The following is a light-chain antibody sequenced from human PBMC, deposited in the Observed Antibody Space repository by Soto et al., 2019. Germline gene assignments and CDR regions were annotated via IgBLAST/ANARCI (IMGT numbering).Light chain of an antibody. Sequence: QSALTQPPSVSAAPGQKVTISCSGSSSNIGNNYVSWYQQLPGTAPKLLIYDNNKRPSGTPDRFSVSKSGTSATLGITGLQTGDEADYYCQTWDGSLSVVVFGGGTKLTVL. V-gene: IGLV1-51*01. CDR3: QTWDGSLSVVV. CDR2: DNN. J-gene: IGLJ2*01. CDR1: SSNIGNNY.